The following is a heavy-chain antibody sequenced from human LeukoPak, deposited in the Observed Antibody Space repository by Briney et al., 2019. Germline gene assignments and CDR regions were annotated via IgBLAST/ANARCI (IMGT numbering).Heavy chain of an antibody. V-gene: IGHV1-18*01. Sequence: ASVKVSCKASGYTFTSYGISWVRQAPGQGLEWMGWISAYNGNTNYAQKLQGRVTMTTDTSTSTAYMELRSLRSDDTAVYYCARAKSIVAAGSFDYWGQGTLVTVSS. CDR3: ARAKSIVAAGSFDY. CDR2: ISAYNGNT. J-gene: IGHJ4*02. CDR1: GYTFTSYG. D-gene: IGHD6-13*01.